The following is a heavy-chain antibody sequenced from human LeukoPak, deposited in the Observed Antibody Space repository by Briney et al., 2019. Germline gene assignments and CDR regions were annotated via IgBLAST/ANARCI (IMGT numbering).Heavy chain of an antibody. J-gene: IGHJ6*03. CDR3: ARDSYSSSLYYYYYYYMDV. V-gene: IGHV1-69*06. D-gene: IGHD6-6*01. CDR2: IIPIFGTA. Sequence: SVTVSCKASGGTLSSYAISWLRQAPRQGLEWMGGIIPIFGTANYAQQFQGRVTITADKSTSTAYMELSSLRSEDTAVYYCARDSYSSSLYYYYYYYMDVWGKGTTVTVSS. CDR1: GGTLSSYA.